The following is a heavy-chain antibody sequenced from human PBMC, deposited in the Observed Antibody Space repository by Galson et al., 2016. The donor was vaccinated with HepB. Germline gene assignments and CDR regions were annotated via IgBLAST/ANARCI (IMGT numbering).Heavy chain of an antibody. J-gene: IGHJ5*02. D-gene: IGHD1-26*01. CDR1: GFTVGNNY. V-gene: IGHV3-53*01. CDR3: GRDVGP. CDR2: IYSGGSS. Sequence: SLRLSCAASGFTVGNNYMSWVRQAPGKGLEWVSLIYSGGSSLYADSVKGRFTISRDSSKNTLYLQINNLRAEDTAVYYCGRDVGPWGQGTLVTVSS.